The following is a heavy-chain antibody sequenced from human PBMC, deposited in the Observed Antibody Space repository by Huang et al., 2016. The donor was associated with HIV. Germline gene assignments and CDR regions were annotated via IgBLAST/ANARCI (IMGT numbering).Heavy chain of an antibody. CDR3: ARQGRWFGEFLFDY. CDR2: IYYSGST. Sequence: QLQLQESGPGLVKPSETLSLTCTFSGGSISSSSYYWGWIRQPPGKGLEWIGSIYYSGSTYDNPSLKSRVTISVDTSKNQCSLKLSSVTAADTAVYYCARQGRWFGEFLFDYWGQGTLVTVSS. V-gene: IGHV4-39*01. CDR1: GGSISSSSYY. J-gene: IGHJ4*02. D-gene: IGHD3-10*01.